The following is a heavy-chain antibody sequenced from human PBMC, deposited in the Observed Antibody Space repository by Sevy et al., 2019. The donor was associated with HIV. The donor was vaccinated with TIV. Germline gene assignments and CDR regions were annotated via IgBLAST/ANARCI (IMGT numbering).Heavy chain of an antibody. Sequence: GGSLRLSCAGSGFTFDDYAMHWVRQAPGKGLEWVSGISWNSGSIGYADSVKGRFTISRDNAKNSLYLQMNSLRAEDTALYYCAKDWAATNYYYMDVWGKGTTVTVSS. D-gene: IGHD1-7*01. CDR2: ISWNSGSI. CDR1: GFTFDDYA. CDR3: AKDWAATNYYYMDV. V-gene: IGHV3-9*01. J-gene: IGHJ6*03.